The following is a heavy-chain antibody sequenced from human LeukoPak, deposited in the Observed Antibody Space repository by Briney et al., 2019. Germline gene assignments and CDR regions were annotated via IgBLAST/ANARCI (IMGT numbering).Heavy chain of an antibody. D-gene: IGHD5-12*01. V-gene: IGHV4-61*02. J-gene: IGHJ4*02. CDR1: GGSISSGSYY. CDR3: ARATWPLCYFDY. CDR2: IYTSGST. Sequence: SETLSLTCTVSGGSISSGSYYWSWIRQPAGKGLECIERIYTSGSTDYNPSLKSRVSISVGTSKNQFSLKLSSVTAADTAVYYCARATWPLCYFDYWGQGTLVTVSS.